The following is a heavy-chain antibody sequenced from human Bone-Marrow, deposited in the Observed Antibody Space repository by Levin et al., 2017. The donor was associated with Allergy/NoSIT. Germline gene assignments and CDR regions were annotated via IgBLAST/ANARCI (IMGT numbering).Heavy chain of an antibody. Sequence: PGGSLRLSCAASGFTFSSYGMHWVRQAPGKGLEWVAVIWYDGSNKYYADSVKGRFTISRDNSKNTLYLQMNSLRAEDTAVYYCARDLWVDIVATRLYYYYYGMDVWGQGTTVTVSS. V-gene: IGHV3-33*01. D-gene: IGHD5-12*01. J-gene: IGHJ6*02. CDR2: IWYDGSNK. CDR3: ARDLWVDIVATRLYYYYYGMDV. CDR1: GFTFSSYG.